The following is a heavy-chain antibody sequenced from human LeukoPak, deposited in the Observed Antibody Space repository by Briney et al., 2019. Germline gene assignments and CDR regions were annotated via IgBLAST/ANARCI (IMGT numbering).Heavy chain of an antibody. Sequence: GGSLRLSCAASGFTFDDYAMHWVRQAPGKGLEWVLGISWNSGSIGYADSVKGRFTISRDNAKNSLYLQMNSLRAEDTALYYCAKSRVLNSAGWFDPWGQGTLVTVSS. CDR2: ISWNSGSI. D-gene: IGHD2/OR15-2a*01. CDR1: GFTFDDYA. V-gene: IGHV3-9*01. J-gene: IGHJ5*02. CDR3: AKSRVLNSAGWFDP.